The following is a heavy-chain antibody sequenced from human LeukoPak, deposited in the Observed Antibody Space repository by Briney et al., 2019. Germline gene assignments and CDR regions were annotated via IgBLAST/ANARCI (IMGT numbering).Heavy chain of an antibody. J-gene: IGHJ1*01. V-gene: IGHV1-46*01. CDR2: INPSGGST. CDR1: GYTLTSYY. D-gene: IGHD3-22*01. CDR3: ARDLAYYDSSGYYSGPH. Sequence: ASVKVSCKASGYTLTSYYMHWVRQAPGQGLEWMGIINPSGGSTSYAQKFQGRVTMTRDTSTSTVYMELSSLRSEDTAVYYCARDLAYYDSSGYYSGPHWGQGTLVTVSS.